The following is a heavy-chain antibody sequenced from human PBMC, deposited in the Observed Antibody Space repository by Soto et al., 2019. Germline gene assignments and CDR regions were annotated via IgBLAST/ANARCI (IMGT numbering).Heavy chain of an antibody. J-gene: IGHJ6*02. V-gene: IGHV1-2*04. Sequence: ASVKVSCKASGYTFTGYYMHWVRQAPGQGLEWMGWINPNSGGTNYAQKFQGWVTMARDTSISTAYMELSRLRSDDTAVYYCASDPIDSSEQSKYYYYGMDVWGQGTTVTVSS. CDR1: GYTFTGYY. D-gene: IGHD6-25*01. CDR2: INPNSGGT. CDR3: ASDPIDSSEQSKYYYYGMDV.